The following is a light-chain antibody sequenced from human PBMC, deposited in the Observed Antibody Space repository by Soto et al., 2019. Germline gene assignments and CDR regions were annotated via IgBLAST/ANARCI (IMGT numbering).Light chain of an antibody. CDR3: QQYGSSPTTTPGYT. CDR2: GAS. V-gene: IGKV3-20*01. Sequence: EIVLTQSPGTLSLSPGERATLSCRASQSVSSSYLVWYQQKPGQAPRLLIYGASSRATGIPDRFSGSGSGTDFTLTISRLEPEDFAVYYCQQYGSSPTTTPGYTFGQGTKLEIK. CDR1: QSVSSSY. J-gene: IGKJ2*01.